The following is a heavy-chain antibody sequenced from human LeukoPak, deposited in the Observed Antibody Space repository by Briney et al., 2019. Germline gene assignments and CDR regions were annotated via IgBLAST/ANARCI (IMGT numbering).Heavy chain of an antibody. CDR1: GYTFTDLY. Sequence: ASVKVSCKASGYTFTDLYIHWVRQAPEQGLEWMGLIKPNSGDTNYAQQFQGRVTMTRDTSINTAYMELSRLTSDDTAVYFCARHNYGFDFDYWGQGTLVTVSS. CDR3: ARHNYGFDFDY. CDR2: IKPNSGDT. V-gene: IGHV1-2*02. J-gene: IGHJ4*02. D-gene: IGHD4-11*01.